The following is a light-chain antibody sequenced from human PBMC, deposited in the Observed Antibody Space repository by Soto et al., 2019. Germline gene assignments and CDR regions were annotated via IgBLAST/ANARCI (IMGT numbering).Light chain of an antibody. CDR3: QQYGDSSWT. CDR1: QSVSSSY. V-gene: IGKV3-20*01. CDR2: ASS. Sequence: EIVLTQSPCTLSSSPWGRATLCCVASQSVSSSYLAWYQHKPGQAPRLLIYASSSRATGIPDRFGGSGSGTDFTLTISRLEPEDFAVYYCQQYGDSSWTFGQGTKVDIK. J-gene: IGKJ1*01.